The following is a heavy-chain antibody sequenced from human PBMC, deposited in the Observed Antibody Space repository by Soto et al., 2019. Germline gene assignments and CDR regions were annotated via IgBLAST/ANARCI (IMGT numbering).Heavy chain of an antibody. J-gene: IGHJ4*02. D-gene: IGHD3-10*01. CDR1: GGSISSSSYY. CDR3: ARQVSTHYGSGSYYFDY. Sequence: SETLSLTGTVSGGSISSSSYYWGWIRQPPGKGLEWIGSIYYSGSTYYNPSLKSRVTISVDTSKNQFSLKLSSVTAADTAVYYCARQVSTHYGSGSYYFDYWGQGTLVTVS. V-gene: IGHV4-39*01. CDR2: IYYSGST.